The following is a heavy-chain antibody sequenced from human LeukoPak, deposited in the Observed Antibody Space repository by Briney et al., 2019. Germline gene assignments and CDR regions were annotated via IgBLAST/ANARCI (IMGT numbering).Heavy chain of an antibody. Sequence: GRSLRLSCAASGFTFSSYGVHWVRQAPDKGLEWVAVISYDGSNKYYADSVKGRFTISRDNSKNTLYLQMNSLRAEDTAVYYCAKARRFRELADWGQGTLVTVSS. D-gene: IGHD3-10*01. CDR1: GFTFSSYG. V-gene: IGHV3-30*18. CDR2: ISYDGSNK. CDR3: AKARRFRELAD. J-gene: IGHJ4*02.